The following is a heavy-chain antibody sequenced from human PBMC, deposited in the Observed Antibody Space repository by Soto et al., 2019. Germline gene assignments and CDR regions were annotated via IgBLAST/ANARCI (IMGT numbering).Heavy chain of an antibody. J-gene: IGHJ5*02. D-gene: IGHD3-22*01. V-gene: IGHV3-48*03. CDR3: ARANGSYYDSSGYYHP. CDR1: GFTFSSYE. CDR2: ISSSGSTI. Sequence: GGSLRLSCAASGFTFSSYEMNWVRQAPGKGLEWVSYISSSGSTIYYADSVKGRFTISRDNAKNSLYLQMNSLRAEDTAVYYCARANGSYYDSSGYYHPWGQGTLVTVSS.